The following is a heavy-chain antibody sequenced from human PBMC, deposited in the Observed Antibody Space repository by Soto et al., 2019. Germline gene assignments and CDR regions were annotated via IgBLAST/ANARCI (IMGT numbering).Heavy chain of an antibody. J-gene: IGHJ3*02. D-gene: IGHD6-6*01. CDR2: IYRGLST. Sequence: VQLVESGGGLIQPGGSLRLSCAVSGFNVTNTYMSWVRQAPGKGLEWGSVIYRGLSTFYADSVKGRFTVSRDDSKNTVSLQMNSLRAEDTAVYYCARDRSDSSRDDSFDIWGQGTMVTVSS. CDR1: GFNVTNTY. CDR3: ARDRSDSSRDDSFDI. V-gene: IGHV3-53*01.